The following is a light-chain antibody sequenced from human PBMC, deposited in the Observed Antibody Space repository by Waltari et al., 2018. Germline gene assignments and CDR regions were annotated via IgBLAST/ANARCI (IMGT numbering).Light chain of an antibody. CDR3: QQSYSTPPVFT. J-gene: IGKJ3*01. CDR1: QSISSN. CDR2: AAF. V-gene: IGKV1-39*01. Sequence: DIQMTHAQSSLSASVRAIVTINCRASQSISSNLNGYQQNTWKAPKLLIYAAFSLQSGVPSRFSGSGSGTDFTLTISSLQPEDFATYYCQQSYSTPPVFTFGPGTKVDIK.